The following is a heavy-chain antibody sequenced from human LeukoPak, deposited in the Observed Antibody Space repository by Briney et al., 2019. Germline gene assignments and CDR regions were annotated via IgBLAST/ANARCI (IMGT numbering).Heavy chain of an antibody. V-gene: IGHV3-23*01. CDR3: AADATVEMATIVDY. Sequence: RTGGSLRLSCAASGFTFSSYAMSWVRQAPGKGLEWVSAISGSGGSTYYADSVKGRFTISRDNSKNTLYLQMNSLRAEDTAVYYCAADATVEMATIVDYWGQETLVTVSS. D-gene: IGHD5-24*01. CDR2: ISGSGGST. CDR1: GFTFSSYA. J-gene: IGHJ4*02.